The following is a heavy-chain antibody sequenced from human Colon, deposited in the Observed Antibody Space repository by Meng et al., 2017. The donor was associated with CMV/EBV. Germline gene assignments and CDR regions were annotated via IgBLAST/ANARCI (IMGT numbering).Heavy chain of an antibody. J-gene: IGHJ2*01. Sequence: GSMSGYDWGWLRQPPGKGLGWIRFIFGMGSVNYNPSLQSRLTMSADRSSNQFFLNLTSVTAADTAVYYCARGNDFWSGSVYYHYFELWGRGTLVTVSS. CDR3: ARGNDFWSGSVYYHYFEL. CDR1: GSMSGYD. D-gene: IGHD3-3*01. V-gene: IGHV4-59*01. CDR2: IFGMGSV.